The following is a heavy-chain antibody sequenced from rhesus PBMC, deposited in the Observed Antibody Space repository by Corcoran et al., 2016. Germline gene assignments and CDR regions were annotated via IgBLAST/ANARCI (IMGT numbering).Heavy chain of an antibody. V-gene: IGHV4-122*02. CDR1: GGSISDSYR. CDR2: ITYSGST. J-gene: IGHJ4*01. CDR3: ARVAGGIPYYFDY. Sequence: QVQLQESGPGVVKPSETLSLTCAVSGGSISDSYRWSWIRQPPGKGLEWIGYITYSGSTSHNPSHKSRVTISRDTSKNQFSLKLGSVTAADTAVYYCARVAGGIPYYFDYWGQGVLVTVSS. D-gene: IGHD3-34*01.